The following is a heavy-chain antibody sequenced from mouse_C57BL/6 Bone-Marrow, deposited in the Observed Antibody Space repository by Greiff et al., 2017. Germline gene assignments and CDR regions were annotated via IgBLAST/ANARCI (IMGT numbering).Heavy chain of an antibody. CDR3: ARGWYWYFDV. Sequence: VQLQQSGPGLVQPSQSLSITCTVSGFSLTSYGVHWVRQSPGKGLEWLGVIWSGGSTDYNAAFISRLSISKDNSKSQVFFKMNSLQADDTAIYYWARGWYWYFDVWGTGTTVTVSS. D-gene: IGHD3-3*01. V-gene: IGHV2-2*01. CDR1: GFSLTSYG. J-gene: IGHJ1*03. CDR2: IWSGGST.